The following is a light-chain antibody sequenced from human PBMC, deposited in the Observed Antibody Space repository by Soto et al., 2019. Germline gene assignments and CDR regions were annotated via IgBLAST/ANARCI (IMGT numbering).Light chain of an antibody. CDR1: QSLSSN. J-gene: IGKJ3*01. CDR2: GAS. Sequence: EIVMTQSPATLSVSPGERATLSCRASQSLSSNLAWYQQKPGQAPRLLIYGASTRATGIPARFSGSGSGTEFTLTISSLQSEDFAVYYCQQRSNWPPFSFGPGTKVDIK. V-gene: IGKV3-15*01. CDR3: QQRSNWPPFS.